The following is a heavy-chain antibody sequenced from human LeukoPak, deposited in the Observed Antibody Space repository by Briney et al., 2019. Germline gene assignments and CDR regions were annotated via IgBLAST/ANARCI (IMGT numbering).Heavy chain of an antibody. CDR3: AKWKHYSLADAFDI. D-gene: IGHD4-11*01. J-gene: IGHJ3*02. Sequence: PGGSLRLSCAASGFTFSNAWMSWVRQAPGKGLEWVSAISGSGGSTYYADSVKGRFTISRDNSKNTLYLQMNSLRAEDTAVYYCAKWKHYSLADAFDIWGQGTMVTVSS. CDR1: GFTFSNAW. CDR2: ISGSGGST. V-gene: IGHV3-23*01.